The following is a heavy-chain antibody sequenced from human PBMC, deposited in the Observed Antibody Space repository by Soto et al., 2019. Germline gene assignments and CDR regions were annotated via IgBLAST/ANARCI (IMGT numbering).Heavy chain of an antibody. J-gene: IGHJ4*02. V-gene: IGHV4-59*01. CDR1: GGSISSYY. D-gene: IGHD3-16*01. CDR3: ARAWGRVFDY. Sequence: QVQLQESGPGLVKPSETLSLTCTVSGGSISSYYWSWIRQPPGKGLEWIGYIYYSGSTNYNPSLKGLVTISVETSKNLFSLKLSFVTAADAAVYYCARAWGRVFDYWGQGTLVTVSS. CDR2: IYYSGST.